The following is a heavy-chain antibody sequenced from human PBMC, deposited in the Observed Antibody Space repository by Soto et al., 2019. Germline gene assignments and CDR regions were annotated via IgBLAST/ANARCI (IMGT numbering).Heavy chain of an antibody. V-gene: IGHV4-59*01. Sequence: LETLSLTCTVSGGSISSYYLSWIRQPPGKGLEWIGYIYYSGSTNYNPSLKSRVTISVDTSKNQFSLKLSSVTAADTAVYYCARGRGIAAAGPRAYYYYYGMDVWGQGTTVTVSS. J-gene: IGHJ6*02. CDR2: IYYSGST. CDR3: ARGRGIAAAGPRAYYYYYGMDV. D-gene: IGHD6-13*01. CDR1: GGSISSYY.